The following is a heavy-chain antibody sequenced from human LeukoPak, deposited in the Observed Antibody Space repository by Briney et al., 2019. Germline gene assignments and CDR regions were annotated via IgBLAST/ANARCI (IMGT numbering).Heavy chain of an antibody. CDR2: ISYDGSTE. CDR3: ARDSPYNNGWLFYFGY. CDR1: GFTFSSYA. J-gene: IGHJ4*02. V-gene: IGHV3-30-3*01. D-gene: IGHD6-19*01. Sequence: PGRSLRLSCAASGFTFSSYAMHWVRQAPGKGLEWVAVISYDGSTEFYADSGKGRFTISRDNSKNTVYLQTNSLRAGDTALYYCARDSPYNNGWLFYFGYWGQGTLVTVSS.